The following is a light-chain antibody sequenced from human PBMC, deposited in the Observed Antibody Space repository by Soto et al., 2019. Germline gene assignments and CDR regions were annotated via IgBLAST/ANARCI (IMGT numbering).Light chain of an antibody. CDR2: DVS. V-gene: IGLV2-11*01. CDR3: CSYAGSYKGYV. J-gene: IGLJ1*01. CDR1: SSDVGGYHY. Sequence: QSALTQPRSVSGSPGQSVTISCTGTSSDVGGYHYVSWYQQHPGKAPKLMIYDVSKRPSGVPDRFSGSKSGNTASLTISGLQAEDAADYYCCSYAGSYKGYVFGTGTKVTVL.